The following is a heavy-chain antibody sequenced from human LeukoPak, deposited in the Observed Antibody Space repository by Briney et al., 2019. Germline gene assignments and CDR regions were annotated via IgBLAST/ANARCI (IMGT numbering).Heavy chain of an antibody. CDR3: AKGPAGCSGGSCYDAFDI. V-gene: IGHV3-11*04. Sequence: GGSLRLSCAASGFTFSDYYMSWIRQAPGKGLEWVSYISVSGNTIYYADSVKGRFTISRDNAKNSLYLQMNSLSAEDTAVYYCAKGPAGCSGGSCYDAFDIWGQGTMVTVSS. J-gene: IGHJ3*02. D-gene: IGHD2-15*01. CDR2: ISVSGNTI. CDR1: GFTFSDYY.